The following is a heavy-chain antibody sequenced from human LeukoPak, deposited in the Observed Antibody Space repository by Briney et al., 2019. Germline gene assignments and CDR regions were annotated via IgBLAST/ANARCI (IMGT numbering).Heavy chain of an antibody. CDR3: ARVDRGDDAFDI. D-gene: IGHD3-22*01. V-gene: IGHV1-2*02. Sequence: ASVKVSCKASGYTFTRYYMHWVRQAPGQGLEWMGWINPNSGGTNYAQKFQGRVTMTRDTSISTAYMELSRLRSDDMAVYYCARVDRGDDAFDIWGQGTMVTVSS. CDR1: GYTFTRYY. CDR2: INPNSGGT. J-gene: IGHJ3*02.